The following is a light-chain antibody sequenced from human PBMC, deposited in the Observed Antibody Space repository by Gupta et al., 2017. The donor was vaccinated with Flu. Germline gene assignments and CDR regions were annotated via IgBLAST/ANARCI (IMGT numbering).Light chain of an antibody. CDR1: QGISSY. CDR3: KQLNRYQPLA. J-gene: IGKJ3*01. Sequence: IQLTQSPSFLSASVGDRVTITCRASQGISSYLAWYQQKPGKAPKLLIYAASTLQSGVPSRFSGSGSGTEFTLTISSLQPEDFATYYCKQLNRYQPLAFGPGTKVDIK. CDR2: AAS. V-gene: IGKV1-9*01.